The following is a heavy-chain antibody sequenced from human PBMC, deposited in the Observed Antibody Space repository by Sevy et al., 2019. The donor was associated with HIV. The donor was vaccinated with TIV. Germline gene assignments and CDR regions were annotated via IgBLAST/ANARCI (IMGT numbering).Heavy chain of an antibody. Sequence: SETLSLTCTVSGGSISSYYWKWIRQPPGKGLEWIGYMDYGGSSSYNPSLKGRVSISLDTSKNQFSLKLTSVPAADTAVYYCARAGGSTDWGIDVWGQGTTVTVSS. V-gene: IGHV4-59*01. CDR1: GGSISSYY. CDR3: ARAGGSTDWGIDV. CDR2: MDYGGSS. D-gene: IGHD2-2*01. J-gene: IGHJ6*02.